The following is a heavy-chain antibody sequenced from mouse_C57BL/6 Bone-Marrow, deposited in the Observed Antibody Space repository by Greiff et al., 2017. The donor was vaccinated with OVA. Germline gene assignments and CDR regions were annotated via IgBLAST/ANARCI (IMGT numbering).Heavy chain of an antibody. J-gene: IGHJ1*03. CDR1: GYAFSSSW. D-gene: IGHD2-3*01. CDR3: ASSDGYYIWYFDV. CDR2: IYPGDGDT. V-gene: IGHV1-82*01. Sequence: VKLMESGPELVKPGASVKISCKASGYAFSSSWMNWVKQRPGKGLEWIGRIYPGDGDTNYNGKFKGKATLTADKSSSTAYMQLSSLTSEDSAVYFCASSDGYYIWYFDVWGTGTTVTVSS.